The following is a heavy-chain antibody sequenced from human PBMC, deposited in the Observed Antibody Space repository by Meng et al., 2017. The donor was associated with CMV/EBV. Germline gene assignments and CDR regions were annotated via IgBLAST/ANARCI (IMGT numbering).Heavy chain of an antibody. D-gene: IGHD3-3*01. J-gene: IGHJ4*02. CDR3: ARDNDFWSGSIDY. CDR2: INHSGST. V-gene: IGHV4-34*01. Sequence: CAVYGGSVSGYYWSWIRQPPGKGLEWIGEINHSGSTNYNPSLKSRVTISVDTSKNQFSLKLSSVTAADTAVYYCARDNDFWSGSIDYWGQGTLVTVSS. CDR1: GGSVSGYY.